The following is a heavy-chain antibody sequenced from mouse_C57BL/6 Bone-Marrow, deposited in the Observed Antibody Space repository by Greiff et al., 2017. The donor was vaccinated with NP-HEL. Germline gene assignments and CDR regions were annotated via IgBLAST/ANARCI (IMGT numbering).Heavy chain of an antibody. CDR2: INPSSGYT. CDR3: ARWLSTMVTTGFAY. J-gene: IGHJ3*01. CDR1: GYTFTSYT. Sequence: VQLQQSGAELARPGASVKMSCKASGYTFTSYTMHWVKQRPGQGLEWIGYINPSSGYTKYNQTFKDKATLTADKSSSTAYMQLSSLTSEDSAVYYCARWLSTMVTTGFAYWGQGTLVTVSA. V-gene: IGHV1-4*01. D-gene: IGHD2-2*01.